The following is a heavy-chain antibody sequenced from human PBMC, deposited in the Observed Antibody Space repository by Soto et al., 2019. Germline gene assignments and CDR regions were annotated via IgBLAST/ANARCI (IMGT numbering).Heavy chain of an antibody. V-gene: IGHV3-23*01. Sequence: EVQLLESGGGLVQPGGSLRLSCAASGFTFSSYAMNWVRQAPGKGLEWVSSISSGGGTTYYADSVKGRFTISRDNSMNTLFLQMNSLRVEDTAVYYCAKDRPFNWGYDFDSWGQGSLVTVST. CDR1: GFTFSSYA. CDR2: ISSGGGTT. D-gene: IGHD7-27*01. J-gene: IGHJ4*02. CDR3: AKDRPFNWGYDFDS.